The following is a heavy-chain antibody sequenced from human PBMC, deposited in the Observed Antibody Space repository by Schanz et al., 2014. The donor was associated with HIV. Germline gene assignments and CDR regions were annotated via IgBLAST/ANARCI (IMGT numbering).Heavy chain of an antibody. Sequence: VQLVESGGGLVQPGGSLRLSCEASGYPSSKYWLSWVRHTPGRGLEWVANINQDGSEKYYVASVEGRFTISRDNAKNSLSLQMNSLRAEDTAVYYCARSPSYGMDVWGQGTTVTVSS. CDR3: ARSPSYGMDV. CDR2: INQDGSEK. V-gene: IGHV3-7*01. J-gene: IGHJ6*02. CDR1: GYPSSKYW.